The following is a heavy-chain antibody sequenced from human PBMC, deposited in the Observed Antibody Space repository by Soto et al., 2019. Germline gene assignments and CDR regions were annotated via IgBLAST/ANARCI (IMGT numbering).Heavy chain of an antibody. CDR1: GYTFTNYW. CDR3: ARHPLTPFGIVSPAPDAFDI. Sequence: GESLKISCKGSGYTFTNYWINWVRQMPGKGLEWMGRIDPSDSYTNFSPSFEGHVTMSADKSINTAYLHWSSLKASDSAMYYCARHPLTPFGIVSPAPDAFDIWGQGTMVTVSS. D-gene: IGHD3-3*01. V-gene: IGHV5-10-1*01. CDR2: IDPSDSYT. J-gene: IGHJ3*02.